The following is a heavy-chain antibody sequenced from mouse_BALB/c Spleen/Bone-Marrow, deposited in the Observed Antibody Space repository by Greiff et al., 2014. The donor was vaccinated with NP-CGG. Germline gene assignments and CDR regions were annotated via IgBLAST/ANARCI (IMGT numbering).Heavy chain of an antibody. CDR3: ARWEYYAMDY. J-gene: IGHJ4*01. Sequence: VQLQQSGAELVKPGASVKLSCAASGFNIKDTYMHWVKQRPEQGLEWIGRIDPANGNTKYDPKFQGKATITADTSSNTTYLQLSSLTSEDTAVYYCARWEYYAMDYWGQGTSVTVSS. CDR1: GFNIKDTY. CDR2: IDPANGNT. D-gene: IGHD4-1*01. V-gene: IGHV14-3*02.